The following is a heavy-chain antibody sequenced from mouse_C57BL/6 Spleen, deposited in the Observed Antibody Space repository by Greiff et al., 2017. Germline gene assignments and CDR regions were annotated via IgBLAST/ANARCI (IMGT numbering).Heavy chain of an antibody. CDR1: GYAFSSSW. CDR3: AREGDYDSAMDY. V-gene: IGHV1-82*01. D-gene: IGHD2-4*01. J-gene: IGHJ4*01. CDR2: IYPGDGDT. Sequence: QVQLQQSGPELVKPGASVKISCKASGYAFSSSWMNWVKQRPGKGLEWIGRIYPGDGDTNYNGKFKGKATLTADKSSSTAYMQLSSLTSEDSAVYCCAREGDYDSAMDYWGQGTSVTVSS.